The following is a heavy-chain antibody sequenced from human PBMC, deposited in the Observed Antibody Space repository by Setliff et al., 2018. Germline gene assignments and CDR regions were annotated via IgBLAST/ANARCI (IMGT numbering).Heavy chain of an antibody. CDR2: INPNTGVT. D-gene: IGHD2-2*01. CDR1: GYTFTDYS. V-gene: IGHV1-2*02. J-gene: IGHJ6*03. Sequence: ASVKVSCKASGYTFTDYSIHWVRQAPGQGLDWVGWINPNTGVTKHAEKFQGRITMTRDTSITTVYMELTGLTSDDTAVYYCARGPGYCSSTSCYDPDYYYYYMDVWGKGTTVTVSS. CDR3: ARGPGYCSSTSCYDPDYYYYYMDV.